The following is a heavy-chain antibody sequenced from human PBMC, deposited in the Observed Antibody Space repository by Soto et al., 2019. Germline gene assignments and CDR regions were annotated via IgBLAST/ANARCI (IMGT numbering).Heavy chain of an antibody. D-gene: IGHD1-26*01. CDR3: ERLQGGSYFDY. V-gene: IGHV4-34*01. J-gene: IGHJ4*02. CDR1: GGAFSGYY. Sequence: SETLSLTGAVCGGAFSGYYCSWIRQPPGKGLEWIGNISNSGNTNYNPSLKSRVTISVDTSKNQFSLKLSSVTAADTAVYYYERLQGGSYFDYWGQGTLVTVSS. CDR2: ISNSGNT.